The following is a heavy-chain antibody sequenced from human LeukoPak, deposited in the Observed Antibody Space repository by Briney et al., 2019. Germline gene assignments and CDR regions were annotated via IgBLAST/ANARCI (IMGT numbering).Heavy chain of an antibody. CDR2: MNPRNGNT. J-gene: IGHJ4*02. CDR1: GFTFTNYD. CDR3: ATVDSGWLFDY. D-gene: IGHD6-19*01. Sequence: ASVKVSCKASGFTFTNYDINWVRQATGQGLEWIGWMNPRNGNTGYAQKFQGRVTMTRDTSISTAYMELRSLRSEDTAVYYCATVDSGWLFDYWGQGTLVTVSS. V-gene: IGHV1-8*01.